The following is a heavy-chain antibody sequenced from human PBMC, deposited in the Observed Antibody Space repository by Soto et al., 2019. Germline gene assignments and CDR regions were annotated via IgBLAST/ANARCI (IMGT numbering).Heavy chain of an antibody. J-gene: IGHJ4*02. V-gene: IGHV4-59*08. CDR1: CFSICSSS. Sequence: SDTLSLTCTVLCFSICSSSWSWIRQPPGKGLEWIAFIYNSGRTNYNPSLKSRVTISVDTSKNQFSLTLSSVTAADTAVYYCGSWDSSGYPRLDYRGQGILVTVS. CDR2: IYNSGRT. D-gene: IGHD3-22*01. CDR3: GSWDSSGYPRLDY.